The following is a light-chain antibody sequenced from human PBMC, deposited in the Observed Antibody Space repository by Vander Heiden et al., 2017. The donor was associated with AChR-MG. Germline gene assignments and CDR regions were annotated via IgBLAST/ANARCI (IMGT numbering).Light chain of an antibody. CDR1: SSDVGAYKY. V-gene: IGLV2-11*01. Sequence: QSALTQPRSVSVSPGQSVTISCTGTSSDVGAYKYVSWYQQHPGKAPKLMIYDVNKRPSGVPDRFSGSKSGNTASLTISGLQAEDEADYYCCSYAGSYTWVFGGGTKLTVL. CDR3: CSYAGSYTWV. J-gene: IGLJ3*02. CDR2: DVN.